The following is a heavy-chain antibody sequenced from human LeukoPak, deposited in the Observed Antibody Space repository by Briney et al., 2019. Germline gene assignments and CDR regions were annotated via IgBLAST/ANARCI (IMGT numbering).Heavy chain of an antibody. CDR3: ARGGYYGSGSYYRGDY. CDR1: GYTFTGYY. CDR2: INPNSGGT. Sequence: ASVKVSCKASGYTFTGYYMHWVRQAPGQGLEWMGWINPNSGGTNYAQKFQGRVTMTRDTSISTAYMELSRLRSDDTAVYYCARGGYYGSGSYYRGDYWGQGTLVTVSS. D-gene: IGHD3-10*01. J-gene: IGHJ4*02. V-gene: IGHV1-2*02.